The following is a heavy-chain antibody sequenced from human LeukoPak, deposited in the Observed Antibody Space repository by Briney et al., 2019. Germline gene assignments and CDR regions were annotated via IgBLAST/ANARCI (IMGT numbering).Heavy chain of an antibody. V-gene: IGHV4-59*12. CDR1: GGSISSYY. CDR3: ARGLYYYDSSGPTPRLDDAFDI. CDR2: IYYSGST. D-gene: IGHD3-22*01. Sequence: SETLSLTCTVSGGSISSYYWSWIRQPPGKGLEWIGYIYYSGSTNYNPSLKSRVTISVDTSKNQFSLKLSSVTAADTAVYYCARGLYYYDSSGPTPRLDDAFDIWGQGTMVTVSS. J-gene: IGHJ3*02.